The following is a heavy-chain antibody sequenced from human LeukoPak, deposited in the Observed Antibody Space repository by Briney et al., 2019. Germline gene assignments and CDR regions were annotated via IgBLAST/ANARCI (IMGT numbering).Heavy chain of an antibody. CDR2: INQDGSKE. CDR3: VRDGGVSGYDLLDY. CDR1: GFIFSDYW. V-gene: IGHV3-7*01. D-gene: IGHD5-12*01. J-gene: IGHJ4*02. Sequence: GGSLRLSCTASGFIFSDYWMTWVRQAPGKGLEWVAQINQDGSKEYYMDSVKARFTISRDNAKNSLYLQMNSLRAEDTAVYYCVRDGGVSGYDLLDYWGQGTLVTVSS.